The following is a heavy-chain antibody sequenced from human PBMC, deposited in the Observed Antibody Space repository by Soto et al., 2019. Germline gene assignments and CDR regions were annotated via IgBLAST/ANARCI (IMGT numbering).Heavy chain of an antibody. CDR3: ARARGAYYDFWSGYYPLDY. CDR1: GFTFSSYA. Sequence: QVQLVESGGGVVQPGRSLRLSCAASGFTFSSYAMHWVRQAPGKGLEWVAVVSYDGSNKYYADSVKGRFTISRDNSKNTLYLQMNSLRAEDTAVYYCARARGAYYDFWSGYYPLDYWGQGTLFTVSS. V-gene: IGHV3-30-3*01. J-gene: IGHJ4*02. CDR2: VSYDGSNK. D-gene: IGHD3-3*01.